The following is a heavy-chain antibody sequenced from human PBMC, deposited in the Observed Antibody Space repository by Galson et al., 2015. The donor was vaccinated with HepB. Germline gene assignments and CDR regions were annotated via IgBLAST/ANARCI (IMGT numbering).Heavy chain of an antibody. J-gene: IGHJ4*02. V-gene: IGHV3-7*03. CDR2: IKQDGSEK. CDR1: GFTFSSYW. Sequence: SLRLSCAASGFTFSSYWMSWVRQAPGKGLEWVANIKQDGSEKYYVDSVKGRFTISRDNAKNSLYLQMNSLRAEDTAVYYCARVCSSTSCYGGGYSSSWTLDYWGQGTLVTVSS. CDR3: ARVCSSTSCYGGGYSSSWTLDY. D-gene: IGHD2-2*01.